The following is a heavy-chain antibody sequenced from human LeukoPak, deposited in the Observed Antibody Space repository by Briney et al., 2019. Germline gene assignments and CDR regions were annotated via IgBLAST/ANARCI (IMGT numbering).Heavy chain of an antibody. CDR1: GYIFSDYY. J-gene: IGHJ4*02. V-gene: IGHV1-2*02. CDR3: ARASHSSPLDY. D-gene: IGHD6-13*01. CDR2: INPKSGAA. Sequence: ASVKVSCKASGYIFSDYYMHWVRQAPGQGLEWLGWINPKSGAADYAQQFRGRVTMTRDTSTSTVYMELSSLRSEDTAVYYCARASHSSPLDYWGQGTLVTVSS.